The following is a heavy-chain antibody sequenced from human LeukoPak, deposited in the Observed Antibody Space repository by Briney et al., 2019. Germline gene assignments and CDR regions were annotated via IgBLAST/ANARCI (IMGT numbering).Heavy chain of an antibody. V-gene: IGHV3-30*03. J-gene: IGHJ4*02. CDR1: GFTFSSYG. CDR2: ISYDGSNK. D-gene: IGHD1-26*01. CDR3: SGGWESRDSDY. Sequence: PGGSLRLSCAASGFTFSSYGMHWVRQAPGKGLEWVAVISYDGSNKYYADSVKGRFTISRDNSKNTLYLQMNSLRAEDTAVYYCSGGWESRDSDYWGQGTLVTVSS.